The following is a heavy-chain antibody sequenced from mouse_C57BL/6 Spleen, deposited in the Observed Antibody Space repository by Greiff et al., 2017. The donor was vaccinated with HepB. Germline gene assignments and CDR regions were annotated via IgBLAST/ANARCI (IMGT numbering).Heavy chain of an antibody. CDR1: GYTFTDYN. Sequence: EVQLQQSGPELVKPGASVKIPCKASGYTFTDYNMDWVKQSHGKSLEWIGDINPNNGGTIYNQKFKGKATLTVDKSSSTAYMELRSLTSEDTAVYYCARGNYYGSSLWYFDVWGTGTTVTVSS. V-gene: IGHV1-18*01. CDR3: ARGNYYGSSLWYFDV. J-gene: IGHJ1*03. CDR2: INPNNGGT. D-gene: IGHD1-1*01.